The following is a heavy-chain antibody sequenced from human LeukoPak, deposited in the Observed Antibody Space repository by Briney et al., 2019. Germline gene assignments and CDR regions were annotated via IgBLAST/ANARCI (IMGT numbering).Heavy chain of an antibody. V-gene: IGHV1-8*03. J-gene: IGHJ6*03. CDR3: ARGGAASTSYYYMDV. D-gene: IGHD5/OR15-5a*01. CDR2: MNPNSGNT. Sequence: ASVKVSCKASGYTFTSYDINWVRQATGQGLEWMGWMNPNSGNTGYAQKFQGRVTITRNTSISTAYMELSSLRSEDTAVYYCARGGAASTSYYYMDVWGKGTTVTVSS. CDR1: GYTFTSYD.